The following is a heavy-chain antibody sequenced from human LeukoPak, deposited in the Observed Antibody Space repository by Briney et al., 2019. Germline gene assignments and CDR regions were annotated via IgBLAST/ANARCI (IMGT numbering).Heavy chain of an antibody. V-gene: IGHV3-9*01. CDR3: AKDIAHYGVGWFDP. Sequence: GRSLRLSCAASGFTFDDYAMHWVRQAPGKGLEWVSGISWNSGSIGYADSVKGRFTISRDNAKNSLYLQMNSLRAEDTALYYCAKDIAHYGVGWFDPWGQGTLVSVSS. CDR2: ISWNSGSI. J-gene: IGHJ5*02. CDR1: GFTFDDYA. D-gene: IGHD4-17*01.